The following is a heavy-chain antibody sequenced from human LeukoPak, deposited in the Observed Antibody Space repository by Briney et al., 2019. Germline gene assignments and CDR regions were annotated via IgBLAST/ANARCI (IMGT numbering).Heavy chain of an antibody. CDR2: INHSGST. D-gene: IGHD3-10*01. CDR1: GGSFSGYY. CDR3: ARENGRGVISPYFDY. V-gene: IGHV4-34*01. J-gene: IGHJ4*02. Sequence: SETLSLTCAVYGGSFSGYYWSWIRQPPGKGLEWIGEINHSGSTNYNPSLKSRVTISVDTSKNQFSLKLSSVTAEDTAVYYCARENGRGVISPYFDYWGQGTLVTVSS.